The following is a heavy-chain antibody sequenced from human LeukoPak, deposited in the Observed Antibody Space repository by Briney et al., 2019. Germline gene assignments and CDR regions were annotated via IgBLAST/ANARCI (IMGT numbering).Heavy chain of an antibody. V-gene: IGHV1-2*02. CDR3: ARDIVRSGSYYMDY. D-gene: IGHD1-26*01. J-gene: IGHJ4*02. CDR1: GYTFTGYY. Sequence: ASVKVSCKASGYTFTGYYMHWVRQAPGQGLEWMGWINPNSGGTNYAQKFQSRVTMTRDTSISTAYMELSRLRSDDTAVYYCARDIVRSGSYYMDYWGQGTLVTVSS. CDR2: INPNSGGT.